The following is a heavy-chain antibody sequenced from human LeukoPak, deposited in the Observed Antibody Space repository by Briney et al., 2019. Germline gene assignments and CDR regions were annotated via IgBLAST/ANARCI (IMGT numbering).Heavy chain of an antibody. J-gene: IGHJ4*02. CDR2: INPSGGST. CDR3: ARRRQKYYYDSSGFDY. D-gene: IGHD3-22*01. Sequence: ASVKVSCKASGYTFTSYYMHWVRQAPGQGLEWMGIINPSGGSTSYAQKFQGRVTMTRDTSTSTVYVELSSLRSEDTAVYYCARRRQKYYYDSSGFDYWGQGTLVTVSS. V-gene: IGHV1-46*01. CDR1: GYTFTSYY.